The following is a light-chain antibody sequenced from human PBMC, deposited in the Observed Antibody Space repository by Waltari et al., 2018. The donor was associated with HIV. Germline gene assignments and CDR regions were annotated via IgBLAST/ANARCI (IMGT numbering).Light chain of an antibody. V-gene: IGKV3-20*01. Sequence: EIALTQSPGTLALSPGERPTLSCRASQSVSSSFLAWYQQKPGQAPRLLIYGASSRATDIPDRFSGSGSGTDFTLTISRLEPEDFAVYFCQQYDNSATWTFGQGTKVEIQ. CDR1: QSVSSSF. CDR2: GAS. J-gene: IGKJ1*01. CDR3: QQYDNSATWT.